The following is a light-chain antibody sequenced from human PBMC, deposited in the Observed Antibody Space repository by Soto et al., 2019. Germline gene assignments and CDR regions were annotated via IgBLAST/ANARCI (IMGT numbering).Light chain of an antibody. CDR1: QSVSTY. V-gene: IGKV3-20*01. Sequence: EIVLTQSPGSLSLSPGDRATLSCRASQSVSTYLAWYQQKPGQAPRLLIYGASSRATGIPDRLRGSGSGTDFILTISRLEPEDFGVYHCQQYGDTPKTFGQGTKVEIK. CDR3: QQYGDTPKT. CDR2: GAS. J-gene: IGKJ1*01.